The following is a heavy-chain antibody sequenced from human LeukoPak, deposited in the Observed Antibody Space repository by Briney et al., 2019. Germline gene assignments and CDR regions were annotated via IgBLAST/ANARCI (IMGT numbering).Heavy chain of an antibody. CDR1: GGSISSYY. CDR2: IYYSGST. Sequence: PSETLSLTCTVSGGSISSYYWSWLRQPPGKGLEWIGYIYYSGSTNYNPSLKSRVTISVDTSKNQFSLKLSSVTAADTAVYYCARGGAAAGILFDYWGQGTLVTVSS. D-gene: IGHD6-13*01. J-gene: IGHJ4*02. V-gene: IGHV4-59*01. CDR3: ARGGAAAGILFDY.